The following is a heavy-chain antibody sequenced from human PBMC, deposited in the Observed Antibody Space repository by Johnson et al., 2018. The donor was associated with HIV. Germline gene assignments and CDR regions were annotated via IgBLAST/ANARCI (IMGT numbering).Heavy chain of an antibody. Sequence: QMQLVESGGGVVQPGRSLRLSCAASGFTFSNYAMHWVRQAPGKGLEWVAILPYDGSNKYYADSVKGRLTISRDNSKNTLYLQMNSLRAEDTAVYYCARGMSTVTNHDAFDIWGQGTMVTVSS. D-gene: IGHD4-17*01. CDR1: GFTFSNYA. CDR3: ARGMSTVTNHDAFDI. CDR2: LPYDGSNK. J-gene: IGHJ3*02. V-gene: IGHV3-30-3*01.